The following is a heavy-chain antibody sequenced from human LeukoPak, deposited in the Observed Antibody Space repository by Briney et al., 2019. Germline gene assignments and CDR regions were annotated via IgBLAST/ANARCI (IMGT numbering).Heavy chain of an antibody. Sequence: SETLSLTCTVPGGSISSCYWSWIRQPAGKGLEWIGRIYTSGSTNYNPSLKSRVTMSVDTSKNQFSLKLSSVTAADTAVYYCARDDITGTTDYWGQGTLVTVSS. CDR3: ARDDITGTTDY. CDR2: IYTSGST. J-gene: IGHJ4*02. CDR1: GGSISSCY. D-gene: IGHD1-7*01. V-gene: IGHV4-4*07.